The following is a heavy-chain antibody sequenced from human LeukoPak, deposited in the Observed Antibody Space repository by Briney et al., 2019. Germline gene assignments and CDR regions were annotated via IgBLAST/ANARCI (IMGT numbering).Heavy chain of an antibody. CDR3: ARAAHTYYYDSSGYY. CDR2: INPNSGGT. V-gene: IGHV1-2*02. D-gene: IGHD3-22*01. Sequence: ASVKVSCKASGYTFTGYYMHWVRQAPGQGLEWMGWINPNSGGTNYAQKFQGRDTMTRDTSISTAYMELSRLRSDDTAVYYCARAAHTYYYDSSGYYWGQGTLVTVSS. J-gene: IGHJ4*02. CDR1: GYTFTGYY.